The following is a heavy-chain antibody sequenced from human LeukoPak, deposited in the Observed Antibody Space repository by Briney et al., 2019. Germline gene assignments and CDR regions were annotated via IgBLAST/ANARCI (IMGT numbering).Heavy chain of an antibody. J-gene: IGHJ5*02. D-gene: IGHD2-2*02. CDR1: GYTFTGYY. CDR2: INPNSGGT. V-gene: IGHV1-2*02. Sequence: GASVKVSCKASGYTFTGYYMHWVRQAPGQGLEWMGWINPNSGGTNYAQKFQGRVTMTRDTSISTAYMELSRLRSDDTAVYYCARDPWCSSTSCYMNWFDPWGQGTLVTVSS. CDR3: ARDPWCSSTSCYMNWFDP.